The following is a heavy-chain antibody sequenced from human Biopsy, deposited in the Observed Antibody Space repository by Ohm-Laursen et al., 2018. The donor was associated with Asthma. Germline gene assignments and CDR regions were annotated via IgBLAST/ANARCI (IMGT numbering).Heavy chain of an antibody. V-gene: IGHV3-7*01. D-gene: IGHD1-26*01. Sequence: SLRLSCAASGFTFSSYWMSWVRQAPGKGLEWVANIKQDGSEKYYVDSVKGRFTISRDNAKNSLYLQMNSLRAEDTAVYYCARDSAEWELLRYYYYGMDVWGQGTTVTASS. CDR3: ARDSAEWELLRYYYYGMDV. CDR2: IKQDGSEK. CDR1: GFTFSSYW. J-gene: IGHJ6*02.